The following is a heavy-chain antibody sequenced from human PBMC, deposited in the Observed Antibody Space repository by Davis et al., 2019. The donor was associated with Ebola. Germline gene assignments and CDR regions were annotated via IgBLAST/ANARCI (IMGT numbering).Heavy chain of an antibody. D-gene: IGHD6-19*01. CDR3: ARALRDSSALSSRAGPLDALDM. CDR2: IGTLGDT. CDR1: GFTFNKYD. Sequence: PGGSLRLSCAASGFTFNKYDMHWVRQAPGKGLEWVSAIGTLGDTFYPGSVKGRFIISRENAKNSLYLQLNSLRVGDTAVYYCARALRDSSALSSRAGPLDALDMWGQGTMVTVSS. J-gene: IGHJ3*02. V-gene: IGHV3-13*01.